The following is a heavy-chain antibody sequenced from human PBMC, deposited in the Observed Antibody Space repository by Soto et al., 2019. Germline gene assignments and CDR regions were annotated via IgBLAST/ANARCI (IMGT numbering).Heavy chain of an antibody. CDR3: ARDFFDSSDYTTNWFDP. J-gene: IGHJ5*02. CDR2: IYHTGNA. Sequence: SETLSLTCSVSGDSISNSRFYWAWIRQPTGEGLEWIGSIYHTGNAYYNPSLKSRVTISVDTSKNQFSLKLTSVTAADAALYYCARDFFDSSDYTTNWFDPWGQGTLVTVS. V-gene: IGHV4-39*01. D-gene: IGHD3-22*01. CDR1: GDSISNSRFY.